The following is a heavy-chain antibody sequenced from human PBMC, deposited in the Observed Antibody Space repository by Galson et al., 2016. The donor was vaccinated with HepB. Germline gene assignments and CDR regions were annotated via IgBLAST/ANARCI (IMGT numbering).Heavy chain of an antibody. Sequence: SVKVSCKASGYTFTTNGIHWVRQAPGQRLEWMAWINAGNGDTKYSQKFQDRVTITRDTSASTAYMELSSLRSEDTAVYYCARDDLTMLRGVILPFDYWGQGTLVTVSS. J-gene: IGHJ4*02. CDR3: ARDDLTMLRGVILPFDY. D-gene: IGHD3-10*01. CDR2: INAGNGDT. V-gene: IGHV1-3*01. CDR1: GYTFTTNG.